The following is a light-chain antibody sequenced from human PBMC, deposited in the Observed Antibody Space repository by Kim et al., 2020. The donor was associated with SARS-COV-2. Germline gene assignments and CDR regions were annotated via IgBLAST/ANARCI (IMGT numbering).Light chain of an antibody. CDR3: QAWDSGTVV. CDR2: QDD. CDR1: KLGEKY. V-gene: IGLV3-1*01. Sequence: SYELTQPPSVSVSSGQTANIICSGDKLGEKYVCWYQQKPGQSPLLIIFQDDRRPSGIPERFSGSNSGNTATLTISGTQAVDEADYYCQAWDSGTVVFGGGTQLTVL. J-gene: IGLJ2*01.